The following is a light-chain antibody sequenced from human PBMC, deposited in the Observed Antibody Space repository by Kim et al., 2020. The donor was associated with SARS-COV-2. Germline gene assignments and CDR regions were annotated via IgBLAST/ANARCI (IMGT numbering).Light chain of an antibody. Sequence: SVDLGQTARITCGGNNMGSKNVHWYQQKPGQAPVRVIYRDSNRPSGIPERFSGSNSGNTATLTISRAQAGDEADYYCQVWDSSTAVFGGGTQLTVL. CDR3: QVWDSSTAV. CDR2: RDS. J-gene: IGLJ3*02. CDR1: NMGSKN. V-gene: IGLV3-9*01.